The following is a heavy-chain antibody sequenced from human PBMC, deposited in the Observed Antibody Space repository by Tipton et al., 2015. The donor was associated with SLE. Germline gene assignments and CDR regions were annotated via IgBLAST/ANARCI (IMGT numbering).Heavy chain of an antibody. CDR2: MYTSGIT. J-gene: IGHJ4*02. D-gene: IGHD3-22*01. CDR1: GGAISSHY. Sequence: TLSLTCTVSGGAISSHYWSWIRQPAGGGLEWIGRMYTSGITNYNPFLKSRVTMSVDTSKNQFSLKLSSVTAADTAVYYCARTPYYYDSSGYYPFDYWGQGTLVTVSS. V-gene: IGHV4-4*07. CDR3: ARTPYYYDSSGYYPFDY.